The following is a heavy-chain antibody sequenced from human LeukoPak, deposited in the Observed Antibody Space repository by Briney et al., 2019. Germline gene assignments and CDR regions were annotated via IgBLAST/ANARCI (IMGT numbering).Heavy chain of an antibody. Sequence: SETLSLTCAVYGGSFSGYYWSWIRQPPGKGLEWIGEINHSGSTNYNPSLKSRVTISVDTSKNQLSLKLSSVTAADTAVYYCARQIAARPFDYWGQGTLVTVSS. J-gene: IGHJ4*02. CDR1: GGSFSGYY. D-gene: IGHD6-6*01. CDR2: INHSGST. CDR3: ARQIAARPFDY. V-gene: IGHV4-34*01.